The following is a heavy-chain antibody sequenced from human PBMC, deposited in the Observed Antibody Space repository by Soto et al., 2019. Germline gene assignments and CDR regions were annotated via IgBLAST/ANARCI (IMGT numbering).Heavy chain of an antibody. CDR2: VFHSGDT. J-gene: IGHJ4*02. V-gene: IGHV4-4*02. CDR3: TRLIYDSRLNYFYFDF. Sequence: ETLSLTCVVSGGSISGRNWWSWVRQAPGKGLEWIGEVFHSGDTTYSPSLRSRVSISVDKSKNQFSLNLNSVTAADTAVYYCTRLIYDSRLNYFYFDFWGQGALVTVSS. CDR1: GGSISGRNW. D-gene: IGHD3-22*01.